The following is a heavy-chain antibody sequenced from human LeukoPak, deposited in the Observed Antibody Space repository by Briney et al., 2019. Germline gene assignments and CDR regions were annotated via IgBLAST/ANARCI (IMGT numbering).Heavy chain of an antibody. J-gene: IGHJ4*02. CDR1: GFTFSDYY. V-gene: IGHV3-11*05. Sequence: GGSLRLSCAASGFTFSDYYMSWIRQAPGKGLEWVSYISSSGTYTNYADSVKGRFTISRDNAKNSLYLQMNSLRAEDTAGYYCAKDGDYIDSWGQGTLVTVSS. D-gene: IGHD4-17*01. CDR2: ISSSGTYT. CDR3: AKDGDYIDS.